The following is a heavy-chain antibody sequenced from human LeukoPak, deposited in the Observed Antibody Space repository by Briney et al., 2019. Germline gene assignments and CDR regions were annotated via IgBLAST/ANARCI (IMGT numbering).Heavy chain of an antibody. Sequence: SVKVSCKASGGTCSSYAISWVRQAPGQGLEWMGGIIPIFGTANYAQKFQGRVTITADESTSTAYMELSSLRSEDTAVYYCAREATSSSWYVNWFDPWGQGTLVTVSS. CDR1: GGTCSSYA. J-gene: IGHJ5*02. CDR2: IIPIFGTA. CDR3: AREATSSSWYVNWFDP. V-gene: IGHV1-69*13. D-gene: IGHD6-13*01.